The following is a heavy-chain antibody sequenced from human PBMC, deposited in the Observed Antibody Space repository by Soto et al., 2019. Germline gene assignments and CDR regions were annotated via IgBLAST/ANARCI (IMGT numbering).Heavy chain of an antibody. Sequence: QVQLVQSGAEVKKPGSSVKVSCKASGGTFSSYAISWVRQAPGQGLEWMGGIIPIFGTANYAQKFQGRVTITADESTSTAYMGLSSLRSEDTAVYYCASKSGYDYRGISIGWYAYYYYGMDVWGQGTTVTVSS. D-gene: IGHD5-12*01. V-gene: IGHV1-69*01. J-gene: IGHJ6*02. CDR1: GGTFSSYA. CDR2: IIPIFGTA. CDR3: ASKSGYDYRGISIGWYAYYYYGMDV.